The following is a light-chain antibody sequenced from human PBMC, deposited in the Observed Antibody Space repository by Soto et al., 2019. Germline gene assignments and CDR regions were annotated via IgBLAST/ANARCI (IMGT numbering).Light chain of an antibody. CDR2: GAS. Sequence: EIVFTQSPGTLSLSPGEGATLSCRASQSISSSYLAWYQQKPGQAPRLLIYGASSRANGIPDRFSGSGSGTDLTLTISRLEPEDFAVYYCQQYGSSPTWTFGQGTKVDIK. CDR1: QSISSSY. V-gene: IGKV3-20*01. CDR3: QQYGSSPTWT. J-gene: IGKJ1*01.